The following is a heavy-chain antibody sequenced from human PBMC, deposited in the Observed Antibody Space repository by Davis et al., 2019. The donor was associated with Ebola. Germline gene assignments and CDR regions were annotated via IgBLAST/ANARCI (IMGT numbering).Heavy chain of an antibody. CDR1: GFTFSDHY. J-gene: IGHJ4*02. CDR2: TRNKASGYST. V-gene: IGHV3-72*01. CDR3: ARARSSSWRDFDY. D-gene: IGHD6-13*01. Sequence: GESLKISCAASGFTFSDHYMDWVRQAPGKGLEWVARTRNKASGYSTEYAASVRGRFTISRDDSHNSLHLQMNSLTIEDTALYYCARARSSSWRDFDYWGQGTLVTVSS.